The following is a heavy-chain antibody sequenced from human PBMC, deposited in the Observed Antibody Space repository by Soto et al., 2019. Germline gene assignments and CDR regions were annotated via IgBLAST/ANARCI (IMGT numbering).Heavy chain of an antibody. V-gene: IGHV4-39*01. Sequence: PSETLSLTCTVSGGSISSSSYYWGWIRQPPGKGLEWIGSIYYSGSTYYNPSLKSRVTISVDTSKNQFSLKLSSVTAADTAVYYCARNGITGTTSWFDPWGQGTLVTSPQ. D-gene: IGHD1-7*01. CDR2: IYYSGST. J-gene: IGHJ5*02. CDR1: GGSISSSSYY. CDR3: ARNGITGTTSWFDP.